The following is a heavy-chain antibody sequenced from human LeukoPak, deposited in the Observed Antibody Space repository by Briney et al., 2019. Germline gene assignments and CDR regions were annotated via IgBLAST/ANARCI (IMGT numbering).Heavy chain of an antibody. CDR3: ARLRRDIVLMVYARRQRAAAGHFDY. CDR2: INHSGST. Sequence: SETLSLTCAVYGGSFSGYYWSWIRQPPGKGLGGIGEINHSGSTNYNPSLKSRVTISVDTSKNQFSLKLSSVTAADTAVYYCARLRRDIVLMVYARRQRAAAGHFDYWGQGTLVTVSS. J-gene: IGHJ4*02. V-gene: IGHV4-34*01. CDR1: GGSFSGYY. D-gene: IGHD2-8*01.